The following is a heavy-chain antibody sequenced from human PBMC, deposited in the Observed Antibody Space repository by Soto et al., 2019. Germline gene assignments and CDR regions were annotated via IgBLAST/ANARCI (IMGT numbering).Heavy chain of an antibody. J-gene: IGHJ6*02. CDR1: GFIFTKYA. D-gene: IGHD6-13*01. CDR2: ISGGGDET. Sequence: EVQLLESGGGLVQPGGSLRLSCAASGFIFTKYAMSWVRQAPGKGLEWVSSISGGGDETYYADSVKGRFTISRDNSKNSLYLQMNSLRAEDAAVYYCARDYYSSNWENGYYYYAMDVWGQGTTVTVSS. V-gene: IGHV3-23*01. CDR3: ARDYYSSNWENGYYYYAMDV.